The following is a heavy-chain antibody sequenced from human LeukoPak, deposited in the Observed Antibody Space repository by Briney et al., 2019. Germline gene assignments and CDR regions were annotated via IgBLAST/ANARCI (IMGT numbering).Heavy chain of an antibody. J-gene: IGHJ4*02. CDR1: GGSISSYY. V-gene: IGHV4-4*07. CDR3: ARVGCSGGSCYSGVLNYFDY. D-gene: IGHD2-15*01. CDR2: IYTSGST. Sequence: PSETLSLTCTVSGGSISSYYWSWIRQPAGKGLEWIGRIYTSGSTNYNPSLKSRVTMSVDTSKNQFSLKLSSVTAADTAVYYCARVGCSGGSCYSGVLNYFDYWGQGTLVTVSS.